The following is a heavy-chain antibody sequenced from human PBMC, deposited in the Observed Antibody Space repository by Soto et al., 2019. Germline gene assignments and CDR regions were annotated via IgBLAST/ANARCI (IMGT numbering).Heavy chain of an antibody. CDR3: ARGGRGWYEGECDY. D-gene: IGHD6-19*01. J-gene: IGHJ4*02. V-gene: IGHV1-8*01. CDR2: MNPNSGNT. CDR1: GYTFTSYD. Sequence: ASVKVSCKASGYTFTSYDINWVRQATGQGLEWMGWMNPNSGNTGYAQKFQGRVPMTRNTSKSTAYMERSSLRSADTAVYYCARGGRGWYEGECDYWGQGTLVTVSS.